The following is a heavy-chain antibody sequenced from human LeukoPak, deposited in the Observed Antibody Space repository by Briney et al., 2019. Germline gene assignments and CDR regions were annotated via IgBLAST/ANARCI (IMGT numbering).Heavy chain of an antibody. CDR3: AKDQTVAGTYDS. D-gene: IGHD6-19*01. V-gene: IGHV3-20*04. CDR1: GFTFDDYG. J-gene: IGHJ4*02. Sequence: AGGSLRLSCAASGFTFDDYGMSWVRQAPGKGLEWVCGINWNGRSTGYADSVKGRFTISRDKSENTLHLQMNSLRAEDTAIYYCAKDQTVAGTYDSWGRGTLVIVSS. CDR2: INWNGRST.